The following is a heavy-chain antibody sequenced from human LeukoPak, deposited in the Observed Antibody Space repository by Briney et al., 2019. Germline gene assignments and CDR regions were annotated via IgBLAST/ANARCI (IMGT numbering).Heavy chain of an antibody. V-gene: IGHV4-39*01. CDR3: ARLLLLWFGESLIFDY. J-gene: IGHJ4*02. Sequence: NPSETLSLTCTVSGGSISSSSYYWGWIRQPPGKGLEWIGSIYYSGSTYYNPSLKSRVTISVDTSKNQFSLKLSSVTAADTAVYYCARLLLLWFGESLIFDYWGQGTLVTVSS. D-gene: IGHD3-10*01. CDR1: GGSISSSSYY. CDR2: IYYSGST.